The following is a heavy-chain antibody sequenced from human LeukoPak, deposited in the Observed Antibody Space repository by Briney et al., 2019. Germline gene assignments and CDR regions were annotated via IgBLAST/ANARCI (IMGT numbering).Heavy chain of an antibody. Sequence: SETLSLTCSVSGGSISGYYWSWIRQPPGKGLEWMGYIYYSGSTNYNPSLKSRITISVDTSKNQFSLKLSSVTAADTAVYYCARHYVFVYGGSSFDYWGQGTLVTVSS. V-gene: IGHV4-59*08. CDR1: GGSISGYY. J-gene: IGHJ4*02. CDR3: ARHYVFVYGGSSFDY. D-gene: IGHD2-8*01. CDR2: IYYSGST.